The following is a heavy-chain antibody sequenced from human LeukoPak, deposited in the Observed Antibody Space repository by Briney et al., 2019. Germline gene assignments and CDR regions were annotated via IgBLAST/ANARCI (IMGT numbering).Heavy chain of an antibody. CDR1: GDSISTSSYY. J-gene: IGHJ1*01. D-gene: IGHD6-19*01. V-gene: IGHV4-39*07. Sequence: SETLSLTCSVSGDSISTSSYYWGWIRQPPGKGLEWIGSIYYSGSTYYNPSLKSRVTISVDTSKNQFSLKLSSVTAADTAVYYCAKSIAVAGTPEYFQHWGQGTLVTVSS. CDR3: AKSIAVAGTPEYFQH. CDR2: IYYSGST.